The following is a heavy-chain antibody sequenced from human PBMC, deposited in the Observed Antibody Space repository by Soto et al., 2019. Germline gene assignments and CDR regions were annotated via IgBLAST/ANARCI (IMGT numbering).Heavy chain of an antibody. CDR3: ARGREDYDYIWGSYRDNWFDP. CDR1: GYTFTSYD. CDR2: MNPNSGNT. D-gene: IGHD3-16*02. J-gene: IGHJ5*02. V-gene: IGHV1-8*01. Sequence: QVQLVQSGAEVKKPGASVKVSCKASGYTFTSYDINWVRQATGQGLEWMGWMNPNSGNTGYAQKFQGRVTMTRNTSRSTAYMELSSLRSEDTAVYYCARGREDYDYIWGSYRDNWFDPWGQGTLVTVSS.